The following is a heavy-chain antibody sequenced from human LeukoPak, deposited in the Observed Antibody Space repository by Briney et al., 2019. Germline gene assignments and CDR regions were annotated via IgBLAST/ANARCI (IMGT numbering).Heavy chain of an antibody. Sequence: PGGSLRLSCAASGFTFSDYYMNWVRQAPGKGLEWVSSISESGDTTHYADSVKGRFTISRDNAQNTLYLQMNTLRAEDTALYYCAKQWVDCWGQGTLVTVSS. V-gene: IGHV3-23*01. CDR3: AKQWVDC. J-gene: IGHJ4*02. D-gene: IGHD1-26*01. CDR2: ISESGDTT. CDR1: GFTFSDYY.